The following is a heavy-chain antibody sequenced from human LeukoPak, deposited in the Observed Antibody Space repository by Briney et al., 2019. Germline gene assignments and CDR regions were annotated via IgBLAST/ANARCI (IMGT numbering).Heavy chain of an antibody. CDR3: ASQKGYCSSTSCYTPVGEGYFDL. CDR2: IYYSGST. V-gene: IGHV4-39*07. Sequence: PSETLSLTCTVSGGSISSSSYYWGWIRQPPGKGLEWIGSIYYSGSTYYNPSLKSRVTISVDTSKNQFSLKLSSVTAADTAVYYCASQKGYCSSTSCYTPVGEGYFDLWGRGTLVTVSS. CDR1: GGSISSSSYY. D-gene: IGHD2-2*02. J-gene: IGHJ2*01.